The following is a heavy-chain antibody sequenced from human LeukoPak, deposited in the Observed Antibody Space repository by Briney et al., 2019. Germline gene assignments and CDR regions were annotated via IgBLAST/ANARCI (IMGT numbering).Heavy chain of an antibody. CDR2: ISYDGSNK. D-gene: IGHD3-10*01. CDR3: AKGPMVRGVIMWGY. Sequence: GGSLRLSCAASGFTFSSYGMHWVRQAPGKGLEWVAVISYDGSNKYYADSVKGRFTISRDNSKNTLYLQMNSLRAEDTAVYYCAKGPMVRGVIMWGYWGQGTLVTVSS. J-gene: IGHJ4*02. CDR1: GFTFSSYG. V-gene: IGHV3-30*18.